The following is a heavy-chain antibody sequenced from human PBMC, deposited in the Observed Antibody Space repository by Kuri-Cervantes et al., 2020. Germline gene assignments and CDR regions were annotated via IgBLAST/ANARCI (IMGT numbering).Heavy chain of an antibody. J-gene: IGHJ5*02. V-gene: IGHV4-39*01. CDR3: ARRHRGYDFWSGPNWFDP. D-gene: IGHD3-3*01. CDR1: GGSISSSSYY. CDR2: IYYSGST. Sequence: ESLKISCTVSGGSISSSSYYWGWIRQPPGKGLEWIGSIYYSGSTYYNPSLKSRVTISVDTSKNQFSLKLSSVTAADTAVYYCARRHRGYDFWSGPNWFDPWGQGTLVTVSS.